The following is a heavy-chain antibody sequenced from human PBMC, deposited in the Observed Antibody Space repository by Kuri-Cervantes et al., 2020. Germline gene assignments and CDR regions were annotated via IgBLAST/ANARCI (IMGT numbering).Heavy chain of an antibody. V-gene: IGHV3-30*02. Sequence: GESLKISCAASGFTFSSYGMHWVRQAPGKGLEWVAFIRYDGSNKYYADSVKGRFTISRDNSKNTLYLQMNSLKTEDTAVYFCATDIYMGFCSGGNCFSDYWGQGTLVTVSS. D-gene: IGHD2-15*01. CDR3: ATDIYMGFCSGGNCFSDY. J-gene: IGHJ4*02. CDR2: IRYDGSNK. CDR1: GFTFSSYG.